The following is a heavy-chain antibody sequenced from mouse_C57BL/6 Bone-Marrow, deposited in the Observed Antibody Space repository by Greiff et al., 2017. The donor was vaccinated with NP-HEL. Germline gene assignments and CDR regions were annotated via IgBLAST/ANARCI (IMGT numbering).Heavy chain of an antibody. Sequence: QVQLKESGPGLVQPSQSLSITCTVSGFSLTSYGVHWVRQSPGKGLEWLGVIWSGGSTDYNAAFISRLSISKDNSKGQVFFKMNRLQADDTAIDYCARKGDGLYAMGYWGQGTSVTASS. CDR3: ARKGDGLYAMGY. D-gene: IGHD2-3*01. CDR1: GFSLTSYG. V-gene: IGHV2-2*01. CDR2: IWSGGST. J-gene: IGHJ4*01.